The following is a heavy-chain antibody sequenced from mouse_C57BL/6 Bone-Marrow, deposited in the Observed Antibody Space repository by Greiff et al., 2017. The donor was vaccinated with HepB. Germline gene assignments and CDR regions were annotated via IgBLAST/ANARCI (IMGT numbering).Heavy chain of an antibody. J-gene: IGHJ3*01. CDR1: GFTFNDYQ. Sequence: EVQRVESGGGLVQPGASLRLSCAASGFTFNDYQMSGVRQAPGKAPEWLALIRNKANGYTTEYTASVKGRFTISRDNSQNILYLQMNTLRAEDSATYYCVKAVSSGSSYTWFAYWGQGTLVTVSA. D-gene: IGHD1-1*01. CDR2: IRNKANGYTT. CDR3: VKAVSSGSSYTWFAY. V-gene: IGHV7-4*01.